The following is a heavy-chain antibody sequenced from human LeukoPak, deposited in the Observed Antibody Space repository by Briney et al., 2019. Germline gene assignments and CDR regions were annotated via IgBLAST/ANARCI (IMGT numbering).Heavy chain of an antibody. Sequence: SETLSLTCTVSGGSIFSYYWSWIRQPPGKGLEWMGYIYYSGSTNYNPSLKSRVTVSVDTSKNQFSLRVSSVTAADTAVYYCARHLNNCGDDCYIFDYWGQGTLVTVSS. CDR2: IYYSGST. D-gene: IGHD2-21*01. CDR1: GGSIFSYY. J-gene: IGHJ4*02. V-gene: IGHV4-59*08. CDR3: ARHLNNCGDDCYIFDY.